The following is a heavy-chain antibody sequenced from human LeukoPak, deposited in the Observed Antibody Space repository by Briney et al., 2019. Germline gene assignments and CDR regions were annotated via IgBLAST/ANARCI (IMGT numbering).Heavy chain of an antibody. V-gene: IGHV3-30*02. Sequence: GGSLRLSCAASAFTFSYYGIHWVRQAPGKGLEWVAFIRYDGSNKYYGDSVKGRFTISRDNAKNSLYLQMNSLRAEDTALYYCAKAGGYSYGKGYYFDYWGQGTLVTVSS. CDR3: AKAGGYSYGKGYYFDY. CDR2: IRYDGSNK. J-gene: IGHJ4*02. CDR1: AFTFSYYG. D-gene: IGHD5-18*01.